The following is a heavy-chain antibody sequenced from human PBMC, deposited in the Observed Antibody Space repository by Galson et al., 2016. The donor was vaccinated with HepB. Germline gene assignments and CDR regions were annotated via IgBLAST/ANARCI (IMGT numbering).Heavy chain of an antibody. V-gene: IGHV3-74*01. CDR2: VKSDGTGT. CDR3: ARDRSGFDP. J-gene: IGHJ5*02. Sequence: LRLSCAASGFNFSNYWMHWVRQAPGKGLMWISRVKSDGTGTTYADSVKGRFTISRDNAKKTLYLQMNSLRGEDTAVYHCARDRSGFDPWGQGTLVTVSS. D-gene: IGHD5-12*01. CDR1: GFNFSNYW.